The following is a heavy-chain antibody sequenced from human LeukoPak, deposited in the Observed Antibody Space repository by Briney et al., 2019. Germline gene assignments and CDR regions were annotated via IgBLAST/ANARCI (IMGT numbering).Heavy chain of an antibody. D-gene: IGHD6-13*01. CDR2: IIPISGTA. CDR1: GGTFSSYA. V-gene: IGHV1-69*06. J-gene: IGHJ6*03. CDR3: ARGVAAAYYYYYMDV. Sequence: ASVKVSCKASGGTFSSYAISWVRQAPGQGLEWMGGIIPISGTANYAQKFQGGVTITADKSTSTAYMELSSLRSEDTAVYYCARGVAAAYYYYYMDVWGKGTTVTVSS.